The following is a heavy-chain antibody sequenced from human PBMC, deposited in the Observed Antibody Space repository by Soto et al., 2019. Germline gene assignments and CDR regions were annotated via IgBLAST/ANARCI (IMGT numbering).Heavy chain of an antibody. D-gene: IGHD1-26*01. J-gene: IGHJ4*02. CDR3: ARDSPTNQEIDY. V-gene: IGHV3-21*01. Sequence: PGGALRLSCAASGFTFSSYSMNWVRQAPGKGLEWVSSISSSSSYIYYADSVKGRFTISRDNAKNSLYLQMNSLRAEDTAAYYCARDSPTNQEIDYWGQGTLVTSPQ. CDR2: ISSSSSYI. CDR1: GFTFSSYS.